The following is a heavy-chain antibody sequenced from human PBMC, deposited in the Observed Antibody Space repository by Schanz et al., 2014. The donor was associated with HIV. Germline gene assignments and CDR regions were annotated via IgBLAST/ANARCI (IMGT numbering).Heavy chain of an antibody. CDR2: IIPMLETV. CDR1: GYAFTSYG. J-gene: IGHJ4*03. V-gene: IGHV1-69*06. D-gene: IGHD3-9*01. Sequence: QVQLLQSGAELKKPGASVRVSCKTSGYAFTSYGITWVRQAPGQGLEWMGGIIPMLETVNYGQKFQGRVTITADKSTSTGYMELTSLRSDDTAVYYCAKGQDWPGPQLDHWGHGSLVIVSS. CDR3: AKGQDWPGPQLDH.